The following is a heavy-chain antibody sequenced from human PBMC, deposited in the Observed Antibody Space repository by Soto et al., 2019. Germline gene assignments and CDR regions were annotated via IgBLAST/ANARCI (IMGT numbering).Heavy chain of an antibody. CDR3: ARLYDFWSGYRGTIDY. J-gene: IGHJ4*02. V-gene: IGHV4-30-4*01. CDR1: GGSISSGDYY. Sequence: SETLSLTCTVSGGSISSGDYYWSWIRQPPGKGLEWIGYIYYSGSTYYNPSLKSRVTISVDTSKNQFSLKLSSVTAADTAVYYCARLYDFWSGYRGTIDYWGQGTLVSVSS. CDR2: IYYSGST. D-gene: IGHD3-3*01.